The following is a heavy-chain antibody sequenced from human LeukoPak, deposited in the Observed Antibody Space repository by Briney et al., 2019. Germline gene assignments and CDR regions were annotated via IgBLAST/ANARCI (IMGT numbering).Heavy chain of an antibody. Sequence: PSQTLSLTCTVSGGSISSGGYYWSWIRQHPGKGLEWIGYIYYSGSTYYNPSLKSRVTISVDTSKNQFSQKLSSVTAADTAVYYCARARSKGSYSFDYWGQGTLVTVSS. CDR2: IYYSGST. V-gene: IGHV4-31*03. D-gene: IGHD1-26*01. CDR3: ARARSKGSYSFDY. CDR1: GGSISSGGYY. J-gene: IGHJ4*02.